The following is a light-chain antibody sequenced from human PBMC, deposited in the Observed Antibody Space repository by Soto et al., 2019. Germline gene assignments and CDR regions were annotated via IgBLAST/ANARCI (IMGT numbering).Light chain of an antibody. J-gene: IGKJ1*01. V-gene: IGKV3-20*01. CDR2: GAS. CDR1: QSVSSNY. Sequence: EIVLTQSPGTLSLSPGERASLSCRASQSVSSNYLAWYQQRPGQAPRLPIYGASSRATGIPDRGSGSGSGTDFTLTISRLEPEDFAVYFWQQYGSSPRTFGQGTKVEIK. CDR3: QQYGSSPRT.